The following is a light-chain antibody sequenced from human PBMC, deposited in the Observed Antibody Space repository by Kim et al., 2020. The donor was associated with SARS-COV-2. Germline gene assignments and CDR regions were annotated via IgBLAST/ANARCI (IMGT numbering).Light chain of an antibody. CDR3: QQYDSLPYT. J-gene: IGKJ2*01. CDR2: DAS. Sequence: SASVGDRVTITCQASQDIKNYLNWYQHKPGEPPKVLIYDASNLETGVTSRFSGSGSRADFSFTISSLQPEDIATYYCQQYDSLPYTFGQGTKLEI. V-gene: IGKV1-33*01. CDR1: QDIKNY.